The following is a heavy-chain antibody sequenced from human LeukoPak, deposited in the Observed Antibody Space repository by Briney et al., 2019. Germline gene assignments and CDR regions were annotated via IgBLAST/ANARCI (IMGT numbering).Heavy chain of an antibody. CDR2: IHESGRT. Sequence: SGTLSLTCAVSGASISSDHWWTWVRQPPGKGLEWIGEIHESGRTNYSPSLKSRVTFSVDKSRNQVSLRLNSVTAADTAVYYCARLERDILTGYLKFDYWGQGILVTVSP. V-gene: IGHV4-4*02. CDR1: GASISSDHW. D-gene: IGHD3-9*01. CDR3: ARLERDILTGYLKFDY. J-gene: IGHJ4*02.